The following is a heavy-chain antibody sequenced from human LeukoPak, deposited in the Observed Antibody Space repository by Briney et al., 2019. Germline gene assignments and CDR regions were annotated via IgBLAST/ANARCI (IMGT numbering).Heavy chain of an antibody. J-gene: IGHJ6*02. Sequence: SETLSLTCTVSGGSISSSSYYWGWIRQPPGKGLEWIGSIYYSGSTYYNPSLKSRVTISVDTSKNQFSLKLSSVTAADTAVYYCARGLEWLLPYYYGMDVWGQGTTVTVSS. CDR2: IYYSGST. V-gene: IGHV4-39*01. CDR1: GGSISSSSYY. CDR3: ARGLEWLLPYYYGMDV. D-gene: IGHD3-3*01.